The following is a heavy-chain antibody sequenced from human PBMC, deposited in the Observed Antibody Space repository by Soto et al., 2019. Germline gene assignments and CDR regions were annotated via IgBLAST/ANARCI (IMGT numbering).Heavy chain of an antibody. CDR2: ISSGGANT. V-gene: IGHV3-23*01. CDR3: ARFGTYYDTSGFLY. J-gene: IGHJ4*02. D-gene: IGHD3-22*01. CDR1: GFTFSNNS. Sequence: EVQLLESGGGLVQPGGSLRLSCAASGFTFSNNSMTWVRQAPGKGLEWVSAISSGGANTYYADSVKGRFTISRDNSKNTLYLQMSSLRADDTAVYYCARFGTYYDTSGFLYWGQGTLVTVSS.